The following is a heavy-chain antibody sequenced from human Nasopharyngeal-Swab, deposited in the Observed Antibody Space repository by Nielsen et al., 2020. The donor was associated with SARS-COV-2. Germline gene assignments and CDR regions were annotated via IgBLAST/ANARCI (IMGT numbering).Heavy chain of an antibody. CDR3: ARGGNYYDSSGYVYYYYGMDV. D-gene: IGHD3-22*01. CDR1: GFTFSSYA. CDR2: ISYDGSNK. Sequence: SLKISCAASGFTFSSYAMHWVRQAPGKGLEWMTLISYDGSNKYYADSVKGRFTISRDNSQNTLYLQMNSLRAEDTAVYYCARGGNYYDSSGYVYYYYGMDVWGQGTTVTVSS. V-gene: IGHV3-30*04. J-gene: IGHJ6*02.